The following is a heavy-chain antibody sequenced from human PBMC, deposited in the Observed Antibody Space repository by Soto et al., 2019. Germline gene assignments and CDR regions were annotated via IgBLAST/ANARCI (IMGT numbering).Heavy chain of an antibody. J-gene: IGHJ2*01. V-gene: IGHV3-21*01. Sequence: PGGSLRLSCAASGFTFSSYSMNWVRQAPGKGLEWVSSISSSRSYIYYADSVRGRFTISRDDAKNSLYLQMNSLRAEDTAVYYCARYPSMVRGENWYFDLWGRGTLVTVSS. D-gene: IGHD3-10*01. CDR2: ISSSRSYI. CDR1: GFTFSSYS. CDR3: ARYPSMVRGENWYFDL.